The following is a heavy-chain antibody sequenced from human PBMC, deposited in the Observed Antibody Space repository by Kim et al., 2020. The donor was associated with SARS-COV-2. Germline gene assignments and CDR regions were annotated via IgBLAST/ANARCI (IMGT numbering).Heavy chain of an antibody. CDR1: GFTVSSNY. Sequence: GGSLRLSCAASGFTVSSNYMSWVRQAPGKGLEWVSVIYSGGSTYYADSVKGRFTISRDNSKNTLYLQMNSLRAEDTAVYYCARDRWQAGSGRWFGELGHHYGMDVWGQGTTVTVSS. CDR2: IYSGGST. V-gene: IGHV3-66*02. D-gene: IGHD3-10*01. J-gene: IGHJ6*02. CDR3: ARDRWQAGSGRWFGELGHHYGMDV.